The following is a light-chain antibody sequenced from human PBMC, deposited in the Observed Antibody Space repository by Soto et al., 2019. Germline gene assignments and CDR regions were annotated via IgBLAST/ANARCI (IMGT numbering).Light chain of an antibody. CDR2: KAS. CDR1: QSIGSW. V-gene: IGKV1-5*03. CDR3: QQYNTYPYT. J-gene: IGKJ2*01. Sequence: DIQMTQSPSTLSASVGDRVTITCRASQSIGSWLAWYQQKPGKAPNLLIYKASSLESVVPSRFSGSGSGTEFTLTISTLQPDYFASYYCQQYNTYPYTFGQGTQLEIE.